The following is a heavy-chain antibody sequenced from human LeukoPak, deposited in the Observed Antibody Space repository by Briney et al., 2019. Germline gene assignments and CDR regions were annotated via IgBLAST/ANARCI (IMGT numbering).Heavy chain of an antibody. D-gene: IGHD3-3*01. Sequence: GGSLRLSCVASGFTFSSYSMNWVRQAPGKGLEWVSAISGSGGSTYYADSVKGRFTISRDNSKNTLYLQMNSLRAEDTAVYYCAKAPSRFLEWSRPGGYYYYMDVWGKGTTVTVSS. CDR1: GFTFSSYS. CDR3: AKAPSRFLEWSRPGGYYYYMDV. V-gene: IGHV3-23*01. CDR2: ISGSGGST. J-gene: IGHJ6*03.